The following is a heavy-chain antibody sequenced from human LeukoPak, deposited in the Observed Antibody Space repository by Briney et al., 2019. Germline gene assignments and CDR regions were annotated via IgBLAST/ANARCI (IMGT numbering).Heavy chain of an antibody. CDR2: ISSSSSYI. V-gene: IGHV3-21*01. Sequence: GGSLRLSCAASGFTLSSYSMNWVRQAPGKGLEWVSSISSSSSYIYYADSVKGRFTISRDNAKNSLYLQMNSLRAEDTAVYYCARDSPTAMVNYWGQGTLVTVSS. J-gene: IGHJ4*02. CDR3: ARDSPTAMVNY. D-gene: IGHD5-18*01. CDR1: GFTLSSYS.